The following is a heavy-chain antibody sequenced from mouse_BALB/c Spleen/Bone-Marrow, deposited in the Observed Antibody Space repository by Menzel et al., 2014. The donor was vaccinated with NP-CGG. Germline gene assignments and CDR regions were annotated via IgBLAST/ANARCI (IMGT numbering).Heavy chain of an antibody. V-gene: IGHV1-61*01. J-gene: IGHJ2*01. D-gene: IGHD2-10*02. CDR2: IDPSDSET. CDR3: VRKYGKGGDY. CDR1: GYAFTGYW. Sequence: VQLQQSGAELVRPGASVKLSCKASGYAFTGYWMNWVKQRPGQGLEWTGMIDPSDSETHYNEMFKDKATLTVDKSSSTVYMQFSGLTSEDSAVYYCVRKYGKGGDYWGQGTTLTVSS.